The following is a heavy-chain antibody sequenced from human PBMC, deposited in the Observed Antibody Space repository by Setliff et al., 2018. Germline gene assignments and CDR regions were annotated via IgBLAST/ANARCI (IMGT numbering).Heavy chain of an antibody. D-gene: IGHD3-22*01. CDR2: LFDGGSA. J-gene: IGHJ3*01. CDR3: ARDPHYDPTYSLPGHAFDF. CDR1: GYSISNGFY. Sequence: SETLSLPCAVSGYSISNGFYWGWIRQSPVKGLEWIGSLFDGGSAYYSPSLKSRASISLDASKNQFALKLTSATAADTAVYYGARDPHYDPTYSLPGHAFDFWGQGIMVTVSS. V-gene: IGHV4-38-2*02.